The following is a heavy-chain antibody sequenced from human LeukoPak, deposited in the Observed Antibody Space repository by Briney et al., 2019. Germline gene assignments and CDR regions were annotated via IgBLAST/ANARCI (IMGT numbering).Heavy chain of an antibody. CDR1: GGSISSSSYY. Sequence: SETLSLTCTVSGGSISSSSYYWSWIRQPPGKGLEWIGEINHSGSTNYNPSLKSRVTISVDTSKNQFSLKLSSVTAADTAVYYCARTTQYSSSCYGMDVWGQGTTVTVSS. CDR2: INHSGST. J-gene: IGHJ6*02. D-gene: IGHD6-13*01. CDR3: ARTTQYSSSCYGMDV. V-gene: IGHV4-39*07.